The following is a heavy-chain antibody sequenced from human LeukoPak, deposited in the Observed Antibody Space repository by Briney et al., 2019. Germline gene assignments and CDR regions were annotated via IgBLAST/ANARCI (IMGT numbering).Heavy chain of an antibody. Sequence: SQTLSLTCTVSGGSISSGDYYWSWIRQPPGKGLEWIGYIYYSGSTYYSPSLKSRVTISVDTSKNQFSLKLSSVTAADTAVYYCARVPDYGGNDAFDIWGQGTMVTVSS. CDR3: ARVPDYGGNDAFDI. CDR2: IYYSGST. J-gene: IGHJ3*02. V-gene: IGHV4-30-4*08. CDR1: GGSISSGDYY. D-gene: IGHD4-23*01.